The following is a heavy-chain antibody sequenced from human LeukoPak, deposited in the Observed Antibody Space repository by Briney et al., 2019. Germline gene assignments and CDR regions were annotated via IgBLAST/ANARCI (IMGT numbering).Heavy chain of an antibody. V-gene: IGHV1-69*13. CDR2: IIPIFGTA. D-gene: IGHD6-13*01. Sequence: VKVSCKASGGTFSSYAISWVRQAPGQGLEWMGGIIPIFGTANYAQKFQGRVTITADESTSTAYMELSSLRSEDTAVYYCATGHGVVVIAAAGTEVDYWGQGTLVTVSS. CDR3: ATGHGVVVIAAAGTEVDY. CDR1: GGTFSSYA. J-gene: IGHJ4*02.